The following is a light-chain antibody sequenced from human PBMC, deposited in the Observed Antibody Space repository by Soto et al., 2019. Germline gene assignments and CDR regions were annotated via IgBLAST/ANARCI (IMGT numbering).Light chain of an antibody. V-gene: IGKV3-11*01. CDR1: QSVGSL. CDR2: DAY. CDR3: QQRTSWPIT. Sequence: EIVLTQSPATLSLSPGEGATLSCRASQSVGSLLAWYQQKPGQAPRLVIYDAYNRATGIPARFSGSGSGTDFTLTISSLEPEDFAVYYCQQRTSWPITFGQGTRLEIK. J-gene: IGKJ5*01.